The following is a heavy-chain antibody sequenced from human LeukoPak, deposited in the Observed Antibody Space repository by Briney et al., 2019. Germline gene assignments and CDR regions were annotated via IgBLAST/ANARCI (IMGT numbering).Heavy chain of an antibody. CDR3: ARDPIAAVRFDY. CDR1: GFTFSRYW. Sequence: PGGSLRLSCAASGFTFSRYWMHWVRQAPGKGLMWVSRISPDGSTTLYADSVKGRFTISRDNSKNTLYLQINSLRAEDTAVYYCARDPIAAVRFDYWGQGTLVTVSS. CDR2: ISPDGSTT. V-gene: IGHV3-74*03. D-gene: IGHD6-13*01. J-gene: IGHJ4*02.